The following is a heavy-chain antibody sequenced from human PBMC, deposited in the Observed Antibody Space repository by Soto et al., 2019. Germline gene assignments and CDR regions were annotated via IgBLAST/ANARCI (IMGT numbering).Heavy chain of an antibody. CDR3: AKAISAGSCYPFDY. Sequence: EVQLLESGGGLVQPGGSLRLSCAASGFTFSSYAMSWVRQAPGKGLEWVSAISASGGSTYYADSVKGRFTISRDNSKHTVYLQMNSLRAEDTAVYYCAKAISAGSCYPFDYWGQGTLVPVSS. J-gene: IGHJ4*02. CDR2: ISASGGST. D-gene: IGHD2-15*01. V-gene: IGHV3-23*01. CDR1: GFTFSSYA.